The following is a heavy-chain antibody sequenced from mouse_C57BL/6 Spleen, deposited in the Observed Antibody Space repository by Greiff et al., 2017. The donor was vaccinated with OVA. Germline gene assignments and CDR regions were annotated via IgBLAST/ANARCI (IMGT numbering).Heavy chain of an antibody. V-gene: IGHV1-26*01. Sequence: VQLQQSGPELVKPGASVKISCKASGYTFTDYYLNWVKQSHGKSLEWIGDINPNNGGTSYNQKFKGKATLTVDKSSSTAYMELRSLTSEDSAVYYCASYDSNWAWFAYWGQGTLVTVSA. D-gene: IGHD2-4*01. J-gene: IGHJ3*01. CDR1: GYTFTDYY. CDR3: ASYDSNWAWFAY. CDR2: INPNNGGT.